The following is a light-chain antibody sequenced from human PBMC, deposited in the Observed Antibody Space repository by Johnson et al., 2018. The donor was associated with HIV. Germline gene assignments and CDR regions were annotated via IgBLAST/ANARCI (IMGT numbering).Light chain of an antibody. CDR2: DNN. Sequence: QSVLTQPPSVSAAPGQKVTISCFGSDSNIGNNYVSWYQQLPGTAPKLLIYDNNKRPSGIPDRFSGSKSGTSATLGITGLQTGDEADYSCETWDSSLSGVFGTGTKVTVL. V-gene: IGLV1-51*01. CDR3: ETWDSSLSGV. CDR1: DSNIGNNY. J-gene: IGLJ1*01.